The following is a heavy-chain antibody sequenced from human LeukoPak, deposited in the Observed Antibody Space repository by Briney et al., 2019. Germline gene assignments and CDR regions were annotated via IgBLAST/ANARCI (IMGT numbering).Heavy chain of an antibody. CDR2: IKQDGSVQ. D-gene: IGHD3-10*01. Sequence: PGGSLRLSCAASGFTFSSYWMSWVRQAPGKGLEWVANIKQDGSVQYYVDSVKGRFTISRDSAKNTLYLQLNSLRAEDTAVYYCARGLMFYYGSGSFLNYWGQGTLVTVSS. CDR3: ARGLMFYYGSGSFLNY. V-gene: IGHV3-7*03. CDR1: GFTFSSYW. J-gene: IGHJ4*02.